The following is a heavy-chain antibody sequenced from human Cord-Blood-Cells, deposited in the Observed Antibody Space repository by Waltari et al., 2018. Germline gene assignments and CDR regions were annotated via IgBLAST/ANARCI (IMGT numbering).Heavy chain of an antibody. D-gene: IGHD6-13*01. Sequence: QVQLVQSGAEVKKPGSSVKVSCTASGGTFSSYAISWVRQAPGQGLEWMGGIIPIFGTANYAQKFQGRVTITADESTSTAYMELSSLRSEDTAVYYCARWYSSSWYYYYYGMDVWGQGTTVTVSS. CDR2: IIPIFGTA. CDR1: GGTFSSYA. CDR3: ARWYSSSWYYYYYGMDV. J-gene: IGHJ6*02. V-gene: IGHV1-69*12.